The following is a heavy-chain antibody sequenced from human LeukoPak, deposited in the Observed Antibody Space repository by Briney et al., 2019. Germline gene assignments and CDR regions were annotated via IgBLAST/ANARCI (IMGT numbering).Heavy chain of an antibody. CDR3: AKDPGATNLYYFDY. CDR1: GFTFDDYA. D-gene: IGHD1-26*01. CDR2: ISWNSGSI. V-gene: IGHV3-9*01. J-gene: IGHJ4*02. Sequence: GGSLRLSCAASGFTFDDYAMHWVRQAPGKGLEWFSGISWNSGSIGYADSVKGRFTISRDNAKNSLYLQMNSLRAEDTALYYCAKDPGATNLYYFDYWGQGTLVTVSS.